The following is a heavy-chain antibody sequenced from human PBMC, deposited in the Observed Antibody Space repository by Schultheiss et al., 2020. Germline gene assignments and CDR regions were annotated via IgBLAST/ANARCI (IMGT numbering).Heavy chain of an antibody. CDR1: GGSFSGYY. CDR2: IYYSGST. J-gene: IGHJ6*02. V-gene: IGHV4-59*01. D-gene: IGHD3-16*01. CDR3: ASLRGSGHNYYYYGMDV. Sequence: SETLSLTCAVYGGSFSGYYWSWIRQPPGKGLEWIGYIYYSGSTNYNPSLKSRVTISVDTSKNQFSLKLSSVTAADTAVYYCASLRGSGHNYYYYGMDVWGQGTTVTVSS.